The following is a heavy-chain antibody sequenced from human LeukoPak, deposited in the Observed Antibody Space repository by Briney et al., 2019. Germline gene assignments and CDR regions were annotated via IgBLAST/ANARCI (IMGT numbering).Heavy chain of an antibody. D-gene: IGHD1-26*01. Sequence: GGSLRLSCAASGFIFSSYSMSWVRQAPGKGLEWVANIKQDGSEKYYVGSVKGRFTISRDNAKNSLYLQMNGLRAEDTAVYYCVRGGVGAPPFDYWGQGALVTVSS. J-gene: IGHJ4*02. V-gene: IGHV3-7*03. CDR2: IKQDGSEK. CDR1: GFIFSSYS. CDR3: VRGGVGAPPFDY.